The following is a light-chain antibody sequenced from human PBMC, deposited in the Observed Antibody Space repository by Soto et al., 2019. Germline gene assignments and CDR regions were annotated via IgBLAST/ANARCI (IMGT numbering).Light chain of an antibody. CDR3: QQYDNYKPLT. CDR2: DAS. Sequence: DIHMSRSPSTLSASFGDRVTITFGAIQSISSWLAWYQQKPGKAPKLLIFDASSLESGTPSRFSGRRSGTQFTLTINGLQPDDFATYYCQQYDNYKPLTFGGGTKVDI. CDR1: QSISSW. V-gene: IGKV1-5*01. J-gene: IGKJ4*01.